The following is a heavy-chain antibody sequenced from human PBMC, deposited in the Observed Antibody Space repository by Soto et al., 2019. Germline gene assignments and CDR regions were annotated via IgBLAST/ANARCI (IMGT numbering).Heavy chain of an antibody. CDR3: AKDFFGSGYPPLYYYGMDV. CDR2: ISGSGGST. CDR1: GFTFSSYA. Sequence: EVQLLESGGGLVQPGGSLRLSCAASGFTFSSYAMSWVRQAPGKGLEWVSAISGSGGSTYYADSVKGRFTISRDNSKNTLYLQMNSLRAEDTAVYYCAKDFFGSGYPPLYYYGMDVWGQGTTVTVSS. J-gene: IGHJ6*02. V-gene: IGHV3-23*01. D-gene: IGHD3-3*01.